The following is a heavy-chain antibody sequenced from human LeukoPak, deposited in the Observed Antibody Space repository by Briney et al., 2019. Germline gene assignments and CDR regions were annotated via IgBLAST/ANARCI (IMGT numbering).Heavy chain of an antibody. D-gene: IGHD3-3*01. CDR2: INHSGGT. V-gene: IGHV4-34*01. J-gene: IGHJ4*02. CDR3: ARARHYDFWSGYPKYYFDY. CDR1: GGSFSGYY. Sequence: SETLSLTCAVYGGSFSGYYWSWIRQPPGKGLEWIGEINHSGGTNYNPSLKSRVTISVDTSKNQFSLKLSSVTAADTAVYYCARARHYDFWSGYPKYYFDYWGQGTLVTVSS.